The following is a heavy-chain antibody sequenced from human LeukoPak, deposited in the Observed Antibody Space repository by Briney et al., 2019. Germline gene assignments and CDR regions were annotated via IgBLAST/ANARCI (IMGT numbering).Heavy chain of an antibody. V-gene: IGHV1-46*01. CDR3: ATGIVGGVDY. D-gene: IGHD1-26*01. CDR2: INPSGGST. J-gene: IGHJ4*02. CDR1: GYTFTSYY. Sequence: ASVKVSCKASGYTFTSYYMHWVRQAPGQGLEWMGIINPSGGSTSYAQRFQGRVTMTRDMSTSTVYMELSSLRSEDTAVYYCATGIVGGVDYWGQGTLVTVSS.